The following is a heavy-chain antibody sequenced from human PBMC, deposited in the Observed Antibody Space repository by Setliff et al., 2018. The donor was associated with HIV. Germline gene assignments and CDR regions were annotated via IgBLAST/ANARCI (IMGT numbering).Heavy chain of an antibody. J-gene: IGHJ5*02. CDR1: GFTFSSYA. CDR3: ARSSSWSGDNWFDP. CDR2: ISYDGSNK. Sequence: AGGSLRLSCAASGFTFSSYAMHWVRQAPGKGLEWVAVISYDGSNKYYADSVKGRFTISRDNSKNTLYLQMNSLRAEETAVYYCARSSSWSGDNWFDPWGQGTLVTVSS. V-gene: IGHV3-30*04. D-gene: IGHD6-13*01.